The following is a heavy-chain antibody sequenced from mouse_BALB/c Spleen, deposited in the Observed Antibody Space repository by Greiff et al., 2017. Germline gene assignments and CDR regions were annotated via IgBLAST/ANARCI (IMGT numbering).Heavy chain of an antibody. CDR1: GFNIKDYY. Sequence: EVQLQQSGAELVRSGASVKLSCTASGFNIKDYYMHWVKQRPEQGLEWIGWIDPENGDTEYAPKFQGKATMTADTSSNTAYLQLSSLTSEDTAVYYCNAVDYGWFAYWGQGTLVTVSA. CDR3: NAVDYGWFAY. CDR2: IDPENGDT. V-gene: IGHV14-4*02. D-gene: IGHD1-1*01. J-gene: IGHJ3*01.